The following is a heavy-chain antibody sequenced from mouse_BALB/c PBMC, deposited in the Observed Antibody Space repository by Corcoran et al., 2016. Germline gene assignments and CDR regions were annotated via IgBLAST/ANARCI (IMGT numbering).Heavy chain of an antibody. Sequence: QIQLVQSGPELKKPGETVKISCKASGYTFTNYGMNWVKQAPGKGLKWMGWINTYTGEPTYADDFKGRFAFSLETSASTAYLQINNLKNEDMATYFCARDPAWFAYWGQGTLVTVFA. CDR1: GYTFTNYG. V-gene: IGHV9-1*02. CDR3: ARDPAWFAY. CDR2: INTYTGEP. J-gene: IGHJ3*01.